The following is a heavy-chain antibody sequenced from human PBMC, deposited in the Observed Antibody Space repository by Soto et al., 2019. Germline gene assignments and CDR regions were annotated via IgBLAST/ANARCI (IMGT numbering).Heavy chain of an antibody. D-gene: IGHD4-17*01. J-gene: IGHJ4*02. CDR3: ARDGTTVNYDY. V-gene: IGHV1-46*01. CDR2: INPSGGST. CDR1: GYTFTSYY. Sequence: QVQLVQSGAEVKKPGASVKVSCKASGYTFTSYYMHWVRQAPGQGLEWMGIINPSGGSTSYAQKFQGXXTXTXXTSTSTVYMELSSLRSEDTAVYYCARDGTTVNYDYWGQGTLVTVSS.